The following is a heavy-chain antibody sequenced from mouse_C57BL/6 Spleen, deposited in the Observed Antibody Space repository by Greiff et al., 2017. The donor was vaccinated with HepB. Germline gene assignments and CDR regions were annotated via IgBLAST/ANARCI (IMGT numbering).Heavy chain of an antibody. Sequence: EVQLQQSGPELVKPGASVKISCKASGYTFTDYYMNWVKQSHGKSLEWIGDINPNNGGTSYNQKFKGKATLTVDKSSSTAYMELRSLTSEDSAVYYCASPSNDWYFDVWGTGTTVTVSS. CDR2: INPNNGGT. J-gene: IGHJ1*03. CDR3: ASPSNDWYFDV. V-gene: IGHV1-26*01. CDR1: GYTFTDYY. D-gene: IGHD4-1*01.